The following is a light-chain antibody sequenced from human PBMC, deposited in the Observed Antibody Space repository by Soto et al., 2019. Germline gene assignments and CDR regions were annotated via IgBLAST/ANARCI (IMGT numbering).Light chain of an antibody. CDR3: QQSYSTPPWT. V-gene: IGKV1-5*03. Sequence: DIQMTQSPSTLFASVGDRVTITCRASQSISSWLAWYQQKPGKAPKLLIYKASSLESGVPSRFSGSGSGTDFTLTISGLQREDFATYYCQQSYSTPPWTFGQGTKVDIK. CDR2: KAS. J-gene: IGKJ1*01. CDR1: QSISSW.